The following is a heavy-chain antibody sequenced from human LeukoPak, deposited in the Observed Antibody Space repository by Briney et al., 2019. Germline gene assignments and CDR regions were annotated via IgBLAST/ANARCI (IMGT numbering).Heavy chain of an antibody. J-gene: IGHJ4*02. CDR1: GFAFSNCG. CDR3: AEPEGGYYDIRPD. CDR2: IGGNSGFQT. V-gene: IGHV3-23*01. D-gene: IGHD3-22*01. Sequence: PGGSLRLSCVASGFAFSNCGMAWVRQAPGRGLEWVSSIGGNSGFQTYYAESVKGRFTISRDNSKNTLYLQMNSLRAEDTAVYYCAEPEGGYYDIRPDWGQGTLVTVSS.